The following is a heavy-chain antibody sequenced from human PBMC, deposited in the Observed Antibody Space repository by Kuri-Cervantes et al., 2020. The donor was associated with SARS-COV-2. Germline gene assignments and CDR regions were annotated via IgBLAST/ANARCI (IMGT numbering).Heavy chain of an antibody. J-gene: IGHJ2*01. CDR3: ARDAHMVRFLEWLLTFGYFDL. Sequence: GGSLRLSCAASGFTFSSYWMSWVRQAPGKGLEWVANIKQDGSEKYYVDSVKGRLTISRDNAKNSLYLQMNSLRAEDTAVYYCARDAHMVRFLEWLLTFGYFDLWGRGTLVTVSS. V-gene: IGHV3-7*01. CDR2: IKQDGSEK. CDR1: GFTFSSYW. D-gene: IGHD3-3*01.